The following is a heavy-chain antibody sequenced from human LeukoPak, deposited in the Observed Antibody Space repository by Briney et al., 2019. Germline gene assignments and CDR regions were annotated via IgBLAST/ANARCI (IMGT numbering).Heavy chain of an antibody. CDR1: GGSISSSSYY. Sequence: SETLSLTCTVSGGSISSSSYYWGWLRQPPGKGLEWIGSIYYSGSTYYNPSLKSRVTISVDTSKNQFSLKLSSVTAADTAVYYCARDGYYDSSGYYYFDCWGQGTLVTVSS. D-gene: IGHD3-22*01. CDR3: ARDGYYDSSGYYYFDC. CDR2: IYYSGST. V-gene: IGHV4-39*07. J-gene: IGHJ4*02.